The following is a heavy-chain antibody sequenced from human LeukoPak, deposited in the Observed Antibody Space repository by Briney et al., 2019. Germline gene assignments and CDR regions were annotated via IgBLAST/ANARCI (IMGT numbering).Heavy chain of an antibody. V-gene: IGHV3-23*01. CDR2: ISDSGGSR. CDR3: AKDSLAAAGYFDY. D-gene: IGHD6-13*01. CDR1: GGSFSGYY. J-gene: IGHJ4*02. Sequence: ETLSLTCAVYGGSFSGYYWSWIRQAPGKGLEWVSAISDSGGSRYYADSVKGRFTISRDNSKNTLYLQMNSLRAEDTAVYYCAKDSLAAAGYFDYWGQGTLVTVSS.